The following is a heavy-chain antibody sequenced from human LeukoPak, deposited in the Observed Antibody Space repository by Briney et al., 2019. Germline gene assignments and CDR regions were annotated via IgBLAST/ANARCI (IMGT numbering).Heavy chain of an antibody. Sequence: GGSLRLSCAASGFIISSRYMSWVRQAPGKGLEWVSAIYSGVGTNYADSVKGRFTISRDNSRNTLYLQMNSLRSEDTAVYYCARETPYSSGSCMDVWGQGTTVTVSS. CDR1: GFIISSRY. J-gene: IGHJ6*02. CDR2: IYSGVGT. D-gene: IGHD6-19*01. CDR3: ARETPYSSGSCMDV. V-gene: IGHV3-53*05.